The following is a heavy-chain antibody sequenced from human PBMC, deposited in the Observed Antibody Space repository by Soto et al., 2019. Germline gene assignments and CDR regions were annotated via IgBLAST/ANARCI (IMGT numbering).Heavy chain of an antibody. D-gene: IGHD3-3*01. V-gene: IGHV1-69*12. CDR1: GGTFSSYA. Sequence: QVQLVQSGAEVKKPGSSVKVSCKASGGTFSSYAISWVRQAPGQGLEWMGGIIPIFGTANYAQKFQGRVTITADESPSTGYMELSSLRSEETAVYYCAREKTRIQRFLEWLSPYYYYGMDVWGQGTTVTVSS. J-gene: IGHJ6*02. CDR2: IIPIFGTA. CDR3: AREKTRIQRFLEWLSPYYYYGMDV.